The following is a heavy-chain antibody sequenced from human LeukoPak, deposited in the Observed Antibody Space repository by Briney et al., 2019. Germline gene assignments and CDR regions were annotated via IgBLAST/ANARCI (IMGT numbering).Heavy chain of an antibody. Sequence: ASVKVSCTASGYTFTGYYMHWVRQAPGQGLEWMGWINPNSGGTNYAQKFQGWVTMTRDTSISTAYMELSRLRSDDTAVYYCARGGYYYGSAPRRGMDVWGQGTTVTVSS. CDR2: INPNSGGT. D-gene: IGHD3-10*01. CDR3: ARGGYYYGSAPRRGMDV. J-gene: IGHJ6*02. CDR1: GYTFTGYY. V-gene: IGHV1-2*04.